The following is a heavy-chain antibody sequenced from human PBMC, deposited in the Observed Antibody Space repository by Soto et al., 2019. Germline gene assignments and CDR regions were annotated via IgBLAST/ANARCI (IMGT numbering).Heavy chain of an antibody. CDR3: AKDGPHSSGWYGPRWDLHDAFDI. CDR2: ISGSGGST. CDR1: GLTFSSYA. J-gene: IGHJ3*02. D-gene: IGHD6-19*01. V-gene: IGHV3-23*01. Sequence: GGSLRLSCAASGLTFSSYAMSWVRQAPGKGLEWVSAISGSGGSTYYADSVKGRFTISRDNSKNTLYLQMNSLRAEDTAVYYCAKDGPHSSGWYGPRWDLHDAFDIWGQGTMVTVSS.